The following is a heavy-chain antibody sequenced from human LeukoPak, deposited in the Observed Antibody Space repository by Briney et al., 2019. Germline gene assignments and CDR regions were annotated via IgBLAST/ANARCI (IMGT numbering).Heavy chain of an antibody. Sequence: SETLSLTCTVSGGSISSGSYYWSWIRQPTGKGLEWIGRIYTSGSTNYNPSLKSRVTISVEASKNQCSLKPSSVTAADTAVYYCARASSYDFWSGYEGYFGYWGQGTLVTVSS. CDR2: IYTSGST. V-gene: IGHV4-61*02. CDR1: GGSISSGSYY. J-gene: IGHJ4*02. CDR3: ARASSYDFWSGYEGYFGY. D-gene: IGHD3-3*01.